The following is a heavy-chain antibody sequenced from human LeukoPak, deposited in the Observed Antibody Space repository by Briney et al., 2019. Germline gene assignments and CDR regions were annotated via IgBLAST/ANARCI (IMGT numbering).Heavy chain of an antibody. CDR3: ARDTPYSSSYAFDI. CDR2: IYYSGST. J-gene: IGHJ3*02. V-gene: IGHV4-61*08. D-gene: IGHD6-13*01. Sequence: SQTLSLTCTVSGASIRSGDYYWSWIRQPPGKGLEWIGYIYYSGSTNYNPSLKSRVTISVDTSKNQFSLKLSSVTAADTAVYYCARDTPYSSSYAFDIWGQGTMVTVPS. CDR1: GASIRSGDYY.